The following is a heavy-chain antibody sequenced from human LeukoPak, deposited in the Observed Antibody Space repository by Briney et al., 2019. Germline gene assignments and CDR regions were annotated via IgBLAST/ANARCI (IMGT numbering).Heavy chain of an antibody. CDR3: ARHSSSGWNWFDP. D-gene: IGHD6-19*01. CDR1: GASISSYF. J-gene: IGHJ5*02. CDR2: IYYSGST. Sequence: SETLSLTCTVSGASISSYFWSWIRQPPGKGLEWVGYIYYSGSTNYNPSLKSRVTISVDTSKNQFSLKLSSVTAADTAVYYCARHSSSGWNWFDPWGQGILVTVSS. V-gene: IGHV4-59*08.